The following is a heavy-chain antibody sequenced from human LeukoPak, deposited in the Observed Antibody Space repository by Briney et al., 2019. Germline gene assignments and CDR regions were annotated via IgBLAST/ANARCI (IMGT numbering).Heavy chain of an antibody. V-gene: IGHV1-2*02. CDR1: GYTFTAYY. CDR2: INPNSGGT. Sequence: GASVKVSCKASGYTFTAYYMHWVRQAPGQGLEWMGWINPNSGGTNYAQKFQGRVTMTRDTSISTAYMELSRLRSDDTAVYYCERGLWFGELFDYWGQGTLVTVSS. J-gene: IGHJ4*02. D-gene: IGHD3-10*01. CDR3: ERGLWFGELFDY.